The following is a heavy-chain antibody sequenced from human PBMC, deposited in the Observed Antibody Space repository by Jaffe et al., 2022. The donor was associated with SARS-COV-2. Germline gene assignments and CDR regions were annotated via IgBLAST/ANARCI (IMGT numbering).Heavy chain of an antibody. Sequence: QVQLVESGGGVVQPGRSLRLSCAASGFTFSSYGMHWVRQAPGKGLEWVAVISYDGSNKYYADSVKGRFTISRDNSKNTLYLQMNSLRAEDTAVYYCAKVYHGRAAGIAAAGTYFDYWGQGTLVTVSS. CDR2: ISYDGSNK. D-gene: IGHD6-13*01. V-gene: IGHV3-30*18. J-gene: IGHJ4*02. CDR3: AKVYHGRAAGIAAAGTYFDY. CDR1: GFTFSSYG.